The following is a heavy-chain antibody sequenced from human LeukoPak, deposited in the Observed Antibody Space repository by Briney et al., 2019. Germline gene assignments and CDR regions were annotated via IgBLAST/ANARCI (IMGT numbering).Heavy chain of an antibody. Sequence: PSETLSLTCTVSGGSISSYYWSWIRQPPGKGLEWIGYIYYSGSTNYNPSLKSRVTISVDTSKNQSSLKLSSVTAADTAVYYCARVPPYGDYGYYYGMDVWGQGTTVTVSS. CDR1: GGSISSYY. J-gene: IGHJ6*02. V-gene: IGHV4-59*01. D-gene: IGHD4-17*01. CDR3: ARVPPYGDYGYYYGMDV. CDR2: IYYSGST.